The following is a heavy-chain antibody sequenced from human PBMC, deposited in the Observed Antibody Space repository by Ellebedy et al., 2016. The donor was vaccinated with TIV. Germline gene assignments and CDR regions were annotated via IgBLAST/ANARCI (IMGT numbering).Heavy chain of an antibody. CDR2: AYHSGST. J-gene: IGHJ6*03. CDR1: GVSISRSY. Sequence: SETLSLTCSVSGVSISRSYWTWIRQPPGKGLEWIGYAYHSGSTDYNPSLESRVTISVDTSKNQISLRLTSVTAADTAVYYCARVGTELVTVEEYYYYMDVWGKGTTVTVSS. V-gene: IGHV4-59*01. CDR3: ARVGTELVTVEEYYYYMDV. D-gene: IGHD3-9*01.